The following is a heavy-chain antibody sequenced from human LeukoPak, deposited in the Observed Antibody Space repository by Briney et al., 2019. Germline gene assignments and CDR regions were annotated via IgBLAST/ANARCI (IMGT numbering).Heavy chain of an antibody. J-gene: IGHJ4*02. CDR2: IKQDGSEK. Sequence: GGSLRLSCAASGFTFSSYWMSWVRQAPGKGLEWVANIKQDGSEKYYVDSVKGRFTISRDNAKNSLYLQMNSLRAEDTAMYYCARIMDLLGVHFDFWGQGTLVTVSS. D-gene: IGHD2-8*01. V-gene: IGHV3-7*01. CDR3: ARIMDLLGVHFDF. CDR1: GFTFSSYW.